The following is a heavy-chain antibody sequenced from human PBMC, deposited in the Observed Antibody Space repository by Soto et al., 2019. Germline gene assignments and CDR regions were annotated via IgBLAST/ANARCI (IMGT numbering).Heavy chain of an antibody. D-gene: IGHD3-10*01. V-gene: IGHV1-8*01. CDR1: GYTFTSYD. J-gene: IGHJ5*02. CDR2: MNPNSGNT. Sequence: ASVKVSCKASGYTFTSYDINWVRQATGQGLEWMGWMNPNSGNTGYAQKFQGRVTMTRNTSISTAYMELGSLRSEDTAVYYCATEYHYYGSGRDNWFDPWGQGTLVTVSS. CDR3: ATEYHYYGSGRDNWFDP.